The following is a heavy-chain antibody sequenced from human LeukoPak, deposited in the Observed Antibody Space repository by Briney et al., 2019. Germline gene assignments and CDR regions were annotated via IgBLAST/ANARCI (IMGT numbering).Heavy chain of an antibody. CDR2: INWNGGNT. CDR1: GFTFDDYG. CDR3: ARVASNYDFDY. Sequence: PGGSLRLSCAASGFTFDDYGMSWVRQAPGKGLEWVSGINWNGGNTGYAGSVKGRFTISRDNAKNSLYLQMNSLRAEDAALYYCARVASNYDFDYWGQGTLVTVSS. V-gene: IGHV3-20*04. J-gene: IGHJ4*02. D-gene: IGHD4-11*01.